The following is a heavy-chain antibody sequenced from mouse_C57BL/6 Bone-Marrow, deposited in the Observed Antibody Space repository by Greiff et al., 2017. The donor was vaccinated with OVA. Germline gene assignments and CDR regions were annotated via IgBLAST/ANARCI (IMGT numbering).Heavy chain of an antibody. CDR3: ARDYDKYDEDY. CDR2: INLYNGGT. D-gene: IGHD2-14*01. J-gene: IGHJ2*01. CDR1: GYTFTDYY. V-gene: IGHV1-19*01. Sequence: EVQLLQSGPVLVKPGASVKMSCKASGYTFTDYYMNWVQQSHGKSLEWIGVINLYNGGTCYTHRFKGKVTLTVDKSTNTPYLEMNSLKSEDSAVYYCARDYDKYDEDYWGQGTTLTVSS.